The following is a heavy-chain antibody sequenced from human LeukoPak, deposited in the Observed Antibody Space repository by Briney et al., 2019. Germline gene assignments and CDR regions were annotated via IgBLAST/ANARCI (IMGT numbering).Heavy chain of an antibody. CDR3: ARVLGGSYADY. V-gene: IGHV1-8*02. CDR2: INPNSGNT. D-gene: IGHD1-26*01. Sequence: ASVKVSCKASGYTFTGYYMHWVRQAPGQGLEWMGWINPNSGNTGYAQKFQGRVTMTRNTSISTAYMELSSLRSEDTAVYYCARVLGGSYADYWGQGTLVTVSS. CDR1: GYTFTGYY. J-gene: IGHJ4*02.